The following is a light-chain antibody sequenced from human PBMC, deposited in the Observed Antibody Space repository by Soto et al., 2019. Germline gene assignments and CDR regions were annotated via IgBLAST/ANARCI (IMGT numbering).Light chain of an antibody. CDR1: LGISTY. V-gene: IGKV1-39*01. J-gene: IGKJ1*01. CDR3: QQSNSITWT. CDR2: AAS. Sequence: MTQKQPTRSASXEDLVTIRCRTSLGISTYVNGYRQKPGKAPRVXXCAASSLQCCCPSRFRGSGSEPDFPRTFSSLQPEDLATYSVQQSNSITWTCGQGTKVDIK.